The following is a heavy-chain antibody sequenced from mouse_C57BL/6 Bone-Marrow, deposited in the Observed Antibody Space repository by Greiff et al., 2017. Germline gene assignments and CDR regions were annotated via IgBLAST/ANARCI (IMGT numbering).Heavy chain of an antibody. J-gene: IGHJ3*01. CDR2: IHPNSGST. V-gene: IGHV1-64*01. Sequence: VQLQQPGAELVKPGASVKLSCKASGYTFTSYWMHWVKQRPGQGLEWIGMIHPNSGSTNYNEKFQSKATLPADKSSSTAYMQLSSLTSDDSAVYYCAISLWVTTTFAYWGQGTLVTVSA. D-gene: IGHD2-1*01. CDR1: GYTFTSYW. CDR3: AISLWVTTTFAY.